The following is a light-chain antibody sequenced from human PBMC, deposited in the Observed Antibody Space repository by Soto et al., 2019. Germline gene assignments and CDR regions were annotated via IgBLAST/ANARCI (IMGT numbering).Light chain of an antibody. CDR1: QTISSY. J-gene: IGKJ2*01. V-gene: IGKV1-39*01. CDR2: RAS. CDR3: METLQTPRMYT. Sequence: DILLTQSPSSLSASVGDRVTITCRASQTISSYLNWYQQKPGQAPKLLIYRASSLQSGVASRFSGSGSGTDFTLRISRVEDEDVGVYYCMETLQTPRMYTFGQGTKVDIK.